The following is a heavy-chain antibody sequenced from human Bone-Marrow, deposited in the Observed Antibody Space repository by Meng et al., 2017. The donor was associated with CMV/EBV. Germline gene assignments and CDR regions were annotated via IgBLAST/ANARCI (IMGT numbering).Heavy chain of an antibody. Sequence: GGSLRLSCAASGFTVSSNYMSWVRQAPGKGLEWVSVIYSGGSTYYADSVKGRFTISRDNSKNTLYLQMNSLRAEDTAVYYCAREKGGTTGFDYWGQGTRVTVSS. V-gene: IGHV3-53*01. CDR3: AREKGGTTGFDY. J-gene: IGHJ4*02. D-gene: IGHD1-7*01. CDR2: IYSGGST. CDR1: GFTVSSNY.